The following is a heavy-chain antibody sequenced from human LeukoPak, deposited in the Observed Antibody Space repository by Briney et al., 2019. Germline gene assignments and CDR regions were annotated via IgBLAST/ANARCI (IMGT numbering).Heavy chain of an antibody. J-gene: IGHJ4*02. D-gene: IGHD3-22*01. V-gene: IGHV3-23*01. CDR3: AKDPTDFDSSGQTYFDY. CDR2: ISASGVST. CDR1: GFTFSSCA. Sequence: GGSLRLSCVASGFTFSSCAMSWVRQAPGKGLEWVSGISASGVSTYYADAVKGRVTISRDNSENTLYLQMNSLRAEDTALYYCAKDPTDFDSSGQTYFDYWGQGTLVTVSS.